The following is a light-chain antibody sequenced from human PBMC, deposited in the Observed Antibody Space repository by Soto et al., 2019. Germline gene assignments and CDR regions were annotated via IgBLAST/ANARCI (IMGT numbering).Light chain of an antibody. J-gene: IGKJ1*01. CDR2: GTS. Sequence: EIVLTQSPGTLSLSPGERATLSCRASQSVSSSYLAWYQQKPGQAPRLLIYGTSSRATAIPDRFSGSGSGTDFTLTISRLEXEDVPVYYCEQYGSSSWTFGQGTKVDIK. CDR1: QSVSSSY. CDR3: EQYGSSSWT. V-gene: IGKV3-20*01.